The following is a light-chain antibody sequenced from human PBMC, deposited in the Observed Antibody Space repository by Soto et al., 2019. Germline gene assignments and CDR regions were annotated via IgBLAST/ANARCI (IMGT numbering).Light chain of an antibody. CDR2: GAF. V-gene: IGKV3-15*01. J-gene: IGKJ4*01. Sequence: EIVMTQSPATLSVSPGETATLSCRASQSVSYNLAWYQQKPGQGPRLLIYGAFTRATGIPARFSGSGSGTEFTLTISSLQSEDFAVYYCQQYKNWPPLTLGRGTKVEIK. CDR3: QQYKNWPPLT. CDR1: QSVSYN.